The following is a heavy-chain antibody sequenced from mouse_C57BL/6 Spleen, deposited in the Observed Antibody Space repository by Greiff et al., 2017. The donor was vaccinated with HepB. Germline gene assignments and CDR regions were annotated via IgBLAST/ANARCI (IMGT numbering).Heavy chain of an antibody. CDR1: GYTFTDYY. CDR3: ARFLYGYERYFDY. Sequence: VQLQQSGAELVRPGASVKLSCKASGYTFTDYYINWVKQRPGQGLEWIARIYPGSGNTYYNEKFKGKATLTAAKSSRNAYMQLSSLTSEDSAVYFCARFLYGYERYFDYWGQGTTLTVSS. J-gene: IGHJ2*01. CDR2: IYPGSGNT. D-gene: IGHD2-2*01. V-gene: IGHV1-76*01.